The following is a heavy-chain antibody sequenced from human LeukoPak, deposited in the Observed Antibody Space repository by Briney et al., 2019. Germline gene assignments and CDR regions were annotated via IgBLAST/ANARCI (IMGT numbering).Heavy chain of an antibody. V-gene: IGHV4-34*01. CDR3: ARVAYYYGSGSYLFDY. D-gene: IGHD3-10*01. CDR2: INHSGST. Sequence: SETPSLTCAVYGGSFSGYYWSWIRQPPGKGLEWIGEINHSGSTNYNPSLKSRVTISVDTSKNQFSLKLSSVTAADTAVYHCARVAYYYGSGSYLFDYWGQGTLVTVSS. CDR1: GGSFSGYY. J-gene: IGHJ4*02.